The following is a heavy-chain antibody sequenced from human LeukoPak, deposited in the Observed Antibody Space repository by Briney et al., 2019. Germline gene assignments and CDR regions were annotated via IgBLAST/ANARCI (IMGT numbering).Heavy chain of an antibody. CDR2: INPNSGGT. CDR1: GYTFTGYY. J-gene: IGHJ6*02. D-gene: IGHD2-15*01. Sequence: ASVTVSCKASGYTFTGYYMHWVRQAPGQGLEWMGWINPNSGGTNYAQKFQGWATMTRDTSISTAYMELSRLRSDDTAVYYCARERYCSGGSCYLRYYGMDVWGQGTTVTVSS. CDR3: ARERYCSGGSCYLRYYGMDV. V-gene: IGHV1-2*04.